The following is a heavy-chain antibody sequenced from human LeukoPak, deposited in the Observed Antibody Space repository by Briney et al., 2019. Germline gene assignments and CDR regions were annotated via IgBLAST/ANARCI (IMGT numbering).Heavy chain of an antibody. D-gene: IGHD2-21*02. CDR3: AKVLRVTGYFDY. CDR2: ISYDANNK. Sequence: PGRSLRLSCAASGFTFSSYAMHWVRQAPGKGLEWVAVISYDANNKYYADSVKGRFTISRDNSKNTLYLQMNSLRAEDTAVYFCAKVLRVTGYFDYWGQGTLVTVSS. J-gene: IGHJ4*02. V-gene: IGHV3-30*04. CDR1: GFTFSSYA.